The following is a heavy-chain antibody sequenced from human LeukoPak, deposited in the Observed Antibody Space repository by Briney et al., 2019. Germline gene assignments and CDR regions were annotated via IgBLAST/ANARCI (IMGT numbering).Heavy chain of an antibody. J-gene: IGHJ4*02. V-gene: IGHV1-2*02. CDR2: INPNSGGT. CDR3: AKVMTTVTPFDY. D-gene: IGHD4-11*01. Sequence: ASVKVSCKASGYTFTGYYMHWVRQAPGQGLEWMGWINPNSGGTNYAQKFQGRVTMTRDTSISTACMELSRLRSDDTAVYYCAKVMTTVTPFDYWGQGTLVTVSS. CDR1: GYTFTGYY.